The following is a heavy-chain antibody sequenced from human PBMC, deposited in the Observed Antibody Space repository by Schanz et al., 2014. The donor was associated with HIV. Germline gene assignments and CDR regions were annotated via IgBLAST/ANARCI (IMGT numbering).Heavy chain of an antibody. D-gene: IGHD3-22*01. J-gene: IGHJ6*02. V-gene: IGHV3-30*18. CDR2: ISYDGRNK. Sequence: QVQLVESGGGVTQPGRSLRLSCAASGFTFSTYGMHWVRQAPGKGLEWVAVISYDGRNKYYADSAKGRFTISRDNSKNTLYLQLKSLRAEDRAVYYCAKDRNYYDDRYIGKGNYYYYYGMDVWGQGTTVTVS. CDR1: GFTFSTYG. CDR3: AKDRNYYDDRYIGKGNYYYYYGMDV.